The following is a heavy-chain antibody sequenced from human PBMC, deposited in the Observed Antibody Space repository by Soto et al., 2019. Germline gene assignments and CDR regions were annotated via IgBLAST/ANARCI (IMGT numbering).Heavy chain of an antibody. D-gene: IGHD3-10*01. CDR3: AKDGGKHFGSGFYSPYYGMDV. CDR2: ISGNGEST. Sequence: PGGSLRLSCAASGFTFSTFAMIWVRQTPGKGLEWVSAISGNGESTYYADSVKGRFTISRDDSKNTLYLQMNSLRAEDTAIYYCAKDGGKHFGSGFYSPYYGMDVWGQGTTVTVSS. CDR1: GFTFSTFA. J-gene: IGHJ6*02. V-gene: IGHV3-23*01.